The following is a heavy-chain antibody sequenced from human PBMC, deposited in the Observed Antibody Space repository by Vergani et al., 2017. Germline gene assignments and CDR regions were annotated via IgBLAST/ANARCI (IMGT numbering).Heavy chain of an antibody. V-gene: IGHV2-26*01. Sequence: QVTLKESGPVLVKPTETLTLTCTVSGFSLSNARMGVSWIRQPPGKALEWLAHIFSNDEKSYNTSLKSRLTISKDTSKSQVVLTMTNMDPVDTATYYCARIRGSGWWDYWGQGTLVTVSS. CDR2: IFSNDEK. CDR3: ARIRGSGWWDY. CDR1: GFSLSNARMG. J-gene: IGHJ4*02. D-gene: IGHD6-19*01.